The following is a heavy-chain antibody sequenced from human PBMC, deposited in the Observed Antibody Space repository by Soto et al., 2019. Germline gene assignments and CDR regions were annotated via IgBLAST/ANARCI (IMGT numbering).Heavy chain of an antibody. Sequence: XGSLRLSCAASGVTFTSYAMNWVRQAPGQGLEWVSTISYSGHTTYYADSVKGRFTISRDNSNNTLYLQMDSLRGEDTAVYYCAKGAPLLAAGTWWFDPWGQGTLVTVSS. CDR3: AKGAPLLAAGTWWFDP. D-gene: IGHD6-13*01. CDR2: ISYSGHTT. CDR1: GVTFTSYA. V-gene: IGHV3-23*01. J-gene: IGHJ5*02.